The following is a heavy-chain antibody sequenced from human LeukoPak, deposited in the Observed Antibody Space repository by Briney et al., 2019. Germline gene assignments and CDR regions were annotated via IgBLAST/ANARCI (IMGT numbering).Heavy chain of an antibody. CDR1: GGSISSSSYY. CDR3: ARDNNNSSELGLDWFDP. V-gene: IGHV4-39*07. D-gene: IGHD6-6*01. Sequence: SSETLSLTCTVSGGSISSSSYYWGWIRQPPGKGLEWIGSIYYSGSTYYNPSLKSRVTISVDTSKNQFSLKLSSVTAADTAVYYCARDNNNSSELGLDWFDPWGQGTLVTVSS. J-gene: IGHJ5*02. CDR2: IYYSGST.